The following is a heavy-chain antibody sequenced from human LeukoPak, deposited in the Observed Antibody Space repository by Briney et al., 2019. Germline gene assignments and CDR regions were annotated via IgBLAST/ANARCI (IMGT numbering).Heavy chain of an antibody. V-gene: IGHV3-23*01. Sequence: GGSLRLSCAASGFTFSSYVMSWVRQAPGKGLEWVSAISGSGGSTYYADSVKGRFTISRDNSKNTLYLQMNSLRAEDTAVYYCVGSSDPPGYDYWGQGTLVTVSS. D-gene: IGHD6-6*01. CDR1: GFTFSSYV. J-gene: IGHJ4*02. CDR2: ISGSGGST. CDR3: VGSSDPPGYDY.